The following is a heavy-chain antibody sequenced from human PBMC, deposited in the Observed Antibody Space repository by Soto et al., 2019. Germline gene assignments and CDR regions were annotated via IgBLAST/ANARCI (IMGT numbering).Heavy chain of an antibody. CDR3: ARELHGSGSYYAYYYYYGMDV. CDR1: GYTFTSYG. D-gene: IGHD3-10*01. Sequence: QVQLVQSGAEVKKPGASVKVSCKASGYTFTSYGISWVRQAPGQGLEWMGWISAYNGNTNYAQKLQGRVTITTDTSTRTAYMELRSLRSDDTAVYYCARELHGSGSYYAYYYYYGMDVWGKGTTVTVSS. CDR2: ISAYNGNT. J-gene: IGHJ6*04. V-gene: IGHV1-18*01.